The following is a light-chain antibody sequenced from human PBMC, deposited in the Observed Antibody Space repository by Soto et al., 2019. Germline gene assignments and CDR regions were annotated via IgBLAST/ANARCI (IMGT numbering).Light chain of an antibody. Sequence: DIQMTQSPSSLSASVEDRVIITCRASQSIRNHLNWYQQKPGKAPKLLIFAASTLQSGAPSRFRGAGSETDFTLTINGLQPEDVATYYCQKYNSAPWTFGQGTKVDIK. V-gene: IGKV1-27*01. CDR2: AAS. CDR1: QSIRNH. J-gene: IGKJ1*01. CDR3: QKYNSAPWT.